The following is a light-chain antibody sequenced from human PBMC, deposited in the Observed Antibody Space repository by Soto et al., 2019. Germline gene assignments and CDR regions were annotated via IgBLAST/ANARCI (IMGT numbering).Light chain of an antibody. V-gene: IGKV3D-15*01. CDR3: QQYHNWPPIT. J-gene: IGKJ5*01. CDR2: GAS. CDR1: QFVSSN. Sequence: EIVMTQSPVTLSVSPGERATLSCRASQFVSSNLAWYQQKPGQAPRLLIYGASTRATGIPARFSGSGSGTEFTRTISNLQSEDFAVYFCQQYHNWPPITFGQGTRLEIK.